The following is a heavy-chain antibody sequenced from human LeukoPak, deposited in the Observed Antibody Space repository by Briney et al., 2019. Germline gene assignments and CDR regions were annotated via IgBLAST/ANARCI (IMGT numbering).Heavy chain of an antibody. V-gene: IGHV4-39*01. CDR3: ASYDGSGYRYFDY. CDR1: GGSISSSTYY. J-gene: IGHJ4*02. D-gene: IGHD3-22*01. CDR2: IHYSGST. Sequence: KPSGTLSLTCTVSGGSISSSTYYWVWVRQPPGKGVEWIATIHYSGSTYYNPSLKSRVTISVDTSKNQFSLKLSSVTATDTAMYYCASYDGSGYRYFDYWGQGTLVTVSS.